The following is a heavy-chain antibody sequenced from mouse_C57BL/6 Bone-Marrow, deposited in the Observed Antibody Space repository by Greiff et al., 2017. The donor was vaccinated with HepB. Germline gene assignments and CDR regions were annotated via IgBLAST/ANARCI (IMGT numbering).Heavy chain of an antibody. CDR1: GFSLSTSGMG. CDR2: IYWDDDK. CDR3: ARSLYYYGSSSYAMDY. D-gene: IGHD1-1*01. V-gene: IGHV8-12*01. J-gene: IGHJ4*01. Sequence: QVQLKVSGPGILQSSQTLSLTCSFSGFSLSTSGMGVSWIRQPSGKGLEWLAHIYWDDDKRYNPSLKSRLTISKDTSRNQVFLKITSVDTADTATYYCARSLYYYGSSSYAMDYWGQGTSVTVSS.